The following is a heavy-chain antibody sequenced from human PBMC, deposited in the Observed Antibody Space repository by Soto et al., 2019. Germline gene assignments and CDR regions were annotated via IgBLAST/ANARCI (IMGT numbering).Heavy chain of an antibody. CDR1: GGTFSTYT. Sequence: QVQLVQSGAEVKKPGSSVKVSCKASGGTFSTYTITWVRQAPGHGLEWMGRIIPIIGIINYAQKFQGRVTISADKFTGTAYMELTGRRSDDTAVYYCAGDPDSHYNDTHASSYPWGQGTLVTVSS. CDR3: AGDPDSHYNDTHASSYP. D-gene: IGHD4-4*01. J-gene: IGHJ5*02. V-gene: IGHV1-69*08. CDR2: IIPIIGII.